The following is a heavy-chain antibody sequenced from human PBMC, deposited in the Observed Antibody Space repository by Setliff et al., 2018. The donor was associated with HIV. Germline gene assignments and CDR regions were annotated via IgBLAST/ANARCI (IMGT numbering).Heavy chain of an antibody. CDR3: ARGGFNHAFDI. CDR1: GFTFNSYW. J-gene: IGHJ3*02. V-gene: IGHV3-74*01. D-gene: IGHD2-15*01. CDR2: VNNDGTDT. Sequence: GKSLKISCVASGFTFNSYWMYWVRQAPGKGLVCVSRVNNDGTDTIYADSVKGRFTISRDNAKSTVYLQMGSLSADDTAVYYCARGGFNHAFDIWGQGTMVTVSS.